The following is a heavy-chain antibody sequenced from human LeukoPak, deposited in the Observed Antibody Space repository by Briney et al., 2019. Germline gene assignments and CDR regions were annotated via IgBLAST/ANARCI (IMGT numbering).Heavy chain of an antibody. Sequence: GGSLRLSCAASGFTFSSYWMHWVRQAPGKGLEWVSVIYSGGSTYYADSVKGRFTISRDNSKNTLYLQMNSLRAEDTAVYYCASRPYYDFWSGYFFYYYYGMDVWGQGTTVTVSS. J-gene: IGHJ6*02. D-gene: IGHD3-3*01. CDR2: IYSGGST. CDR1: GFTFSSYW. V-gene: IGHV3-53*01. CDR3: ASRPYYDFWSGYFFYYYYGMDV.